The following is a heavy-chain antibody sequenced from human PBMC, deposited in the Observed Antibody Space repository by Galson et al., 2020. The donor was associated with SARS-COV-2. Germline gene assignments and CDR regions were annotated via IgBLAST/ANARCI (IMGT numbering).Heavy chain of an antibody. D-gene: IGHD3-16*01. CDR1: GGSVSSGSYY. V-gene: IGHV4-61*01. J-gene: IGHJ4*02. CDR2: IYYSGST. CDR3: ARAGSLYDYVWGSYDFDY. Sequence: SETLSLTCTVSGGSVSSGSYYWSWIRQPPGKGLEWIGYIYYSGSTNYNPSLKSRVTISVDTSKNQFSLKLSSVTAADTAGYYCARAGSLYDYVWGSYDFDYWGQGTLVTVSS.